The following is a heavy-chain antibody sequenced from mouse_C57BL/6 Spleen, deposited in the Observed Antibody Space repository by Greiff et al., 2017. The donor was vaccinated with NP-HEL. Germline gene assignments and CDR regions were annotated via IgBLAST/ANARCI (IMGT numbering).Heavy chain of an antibody. V-gene: IGHV1-69*01. J-gene: IGHJ2*01. CDR2: IDPSDSYT. CDR1: GYTFTSYW. Sequence: QVQLQQPGAELVMPGASVKLSCKASGYTFTSYWMHWVKQRPGQGLEWIGEIDPSDSYTNYNQKFKGKSTLTVDKSSSTAYMQLSSLTSEDSAVYYCARCLPLYYSNYEGYYFDYWGQGTTLTVSS. CDR3: ARCLPLYYSNYEGYYFDY. D-gene: IGHD2-5*01.